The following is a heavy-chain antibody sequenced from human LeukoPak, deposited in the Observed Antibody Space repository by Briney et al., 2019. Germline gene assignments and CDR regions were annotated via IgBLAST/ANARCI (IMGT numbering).Heavy chain of an antibody. CDR3: ARAPRVRFLEWLTGMDV. V-gene: IGHV4-34*01. CDR1: GGSFSGYY. J-gene: IGHJ6*02. CDR2: INHSGST. D-gene: IGHD3-3*01. Sequence: SETLSLTCAVYGGSFSGYYWSWSRQPPGKGLEWIGEINHSGSTNYDPSLKSRVTISVDTSKNQFSLKLSSVTAADTAVYYCARAPRVRFLEWLTGMDVWGQGTTVTVSS.